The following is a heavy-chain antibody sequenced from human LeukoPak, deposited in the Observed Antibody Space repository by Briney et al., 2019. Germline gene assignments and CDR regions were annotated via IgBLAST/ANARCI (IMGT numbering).Heavy chain of an antibody. D-gene: IGHD6-13*01. CDR2: INQDGSEK. CDR3: ASLSAGYSSS. V-gene: IGHV3-7*01. CDR1: GFTFSSYW. Sequence: PGGSLRLSCAASGFTFSSYWMSWLRKAPGKGLEWVANINQDGSEKDHVDSVKGRFTTSRANAKNSLCLQMDRLRAEDTAVYYCASLSAGYSSSWGQGTLVTVSS. J-gene: IGHJ4*02.